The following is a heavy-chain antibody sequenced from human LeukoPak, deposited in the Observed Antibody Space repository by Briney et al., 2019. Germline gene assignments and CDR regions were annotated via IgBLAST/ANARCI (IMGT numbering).Heavy chain of an antibody. V-gene: IGHV3-30-3*01. Sequence: PGGSLRLPCAASGFTFSSYAMSWVRQAPGKGLEWVAVISYDGSNKYYADSVKGRFTISRDNSKNTLYLQMNSLRAEDTAVYYCARDRGRLRLGELSSSYYYYGMDVWGQGTTVTVSS. CDR2: ISYDGSNK. CDR3: ARDRGRLRLGELSSSYYYYGMDV. D-gene: IGHD3-16*02. CDR1: GFTFSSYA. J-gene: IGHJ6*02.